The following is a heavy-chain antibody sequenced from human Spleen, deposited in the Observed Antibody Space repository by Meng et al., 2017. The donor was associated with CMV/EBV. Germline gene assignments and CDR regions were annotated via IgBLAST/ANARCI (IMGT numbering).Heavy chain of an antibody. D-gene: IGHD1-1*01. Sequence: ASVKVSCKASGYTFTGYHMHWVRQAPGQGLEWMGWINPNSGGTNFAQKFQGRVTMTRDTSITTSYMELSSLRADDTAVYYCTRGTGSSWFDVWGQGTLVTVSS. CDR2: INPNSGGT. J-gene: IGHJ5*02. CDR1: GYTFTGYH. CDR3: TRGTGSSWFDV. V-gene: IGHV1-2*02.